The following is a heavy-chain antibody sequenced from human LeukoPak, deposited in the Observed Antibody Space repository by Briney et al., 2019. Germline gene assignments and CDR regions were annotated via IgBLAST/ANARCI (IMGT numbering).Heavy chain of an antibody. J-gene: IGHJ1*01. Sequence: GGSLRLSCAASGFTFSSYAMSWVRQAPGKGLEWVSAISGSGGSTYYADSVKGRFTISRDNSKNSLYLQMNSLRTEDTALYYCAKDAHSSGYWAFFQHWGQGTLVTVSS. D-gene: IGHD3-22*01. CDR1: GFTFSSYA. CDR3: AKDAHSSGYWAFFQH. CDR2: ISGSGGST. V-gene: IGHV3-23*01.